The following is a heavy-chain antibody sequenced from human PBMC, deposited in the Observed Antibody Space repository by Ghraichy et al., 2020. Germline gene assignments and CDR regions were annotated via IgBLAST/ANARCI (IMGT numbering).Heavy chain of an antibody. CDR3: AGCGGDCYGADY. D-gene: IGHD2-21*02. J-gene: IGHJ4*02. CDR1: GGSFSGYY. Sequence: SETLSLTCAVYGGSFSGYYWSWIRQPPGKGLEWIGEINHSGSTNYNPSLKSRVTISVDTSKNQFSLKLSSVTAADTAVYYCAGCGGDCYGADYWGQGTLVTVSS. V-gene: IGHV4-34*01. CDR2: INHSGST.